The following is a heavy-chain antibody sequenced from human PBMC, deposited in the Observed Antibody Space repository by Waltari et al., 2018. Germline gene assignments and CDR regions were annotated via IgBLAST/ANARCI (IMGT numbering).Heavy chain of an antibody. CDR1: GGSFSGYY. CDR3: ASILLGYCTGGVCYSEYFDY. CDR2: INHSGST. V-gene: IGHV4-34*01. J-gene: IGHJ4*02. Sequence: QVQLQQWGAGLLKPSETLSLTCAVYGGSFSGYYWSWIRQPPGKGLEWIGEINHSGSTNYNPALKSRVTISVDTSKNQCSLKLSSVTAADTAVYYCASILLGYCTGGVCYSEYFDYWGQGTLVTVSS. D-gene: IGHD2-8*02.